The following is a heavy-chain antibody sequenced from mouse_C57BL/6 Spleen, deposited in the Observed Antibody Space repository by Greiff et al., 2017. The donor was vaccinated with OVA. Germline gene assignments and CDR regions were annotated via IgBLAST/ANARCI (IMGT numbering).Heavy chain of an antibody. V-gene: IGHV5-16*01. CDR3: ARAYDGYYFDY. CDR1: GFTFSDYY. CDR2: INYDGSST. Sequence: EVQRVESEGGLVQPGSSMKLSCTASGFTFSDYYMAWVRQVPEKGLEWVANINYDGSSTYYLDSLKSRFIISRDNAKNILYLQMSSLKSEDTATYYCARAYDGYYFDYWGQGTTLTVSS. D-gene: IGHD2-3*01. J-gene: IGHJ2*01.